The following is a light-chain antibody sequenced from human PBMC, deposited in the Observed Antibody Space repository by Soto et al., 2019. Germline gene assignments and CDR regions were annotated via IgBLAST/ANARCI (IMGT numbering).Light chain of an antibody. CDR1: QSVSSNY. V-gene: IGKV3-20*01. J-gene: IGKJ2*01. CDR3: QQYXNSPRT. CDR2: GAS. Sequence: EIVLTQSPGTLSLSPGERATLSCRASQSVSSNYLAWYQQKSGQAPRLLIYGASSRATGIPDRFSGSGSGTXXXXXXXXXXXXXXXVYYCQQYXNSPRTFGQGTKLEI.